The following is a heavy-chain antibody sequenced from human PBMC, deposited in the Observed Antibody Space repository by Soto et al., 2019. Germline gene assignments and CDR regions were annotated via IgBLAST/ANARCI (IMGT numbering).Heavy chain of an antibody. Sequence: QVQLVESGGGVVQPGRSLRLSCAASGFTFSSYGMHWVRQAPGKGLEWVTVIWYDGSNKHYADSVEGRFTISRDNSKNMVSLQMNSLRVEDTAVYYCERGSPPDYRGQGTLVTVSS. CDR1: GFTFSSYG. CDR2: IWYDGSNK. J-gene: IGHJ4*02. CDR3: ERGSPPDY. V-gene: IGHV3-33*01.